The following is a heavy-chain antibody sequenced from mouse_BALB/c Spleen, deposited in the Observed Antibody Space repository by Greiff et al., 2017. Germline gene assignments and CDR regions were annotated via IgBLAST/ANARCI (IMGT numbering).Heavy chain of an antibody. D-gene: IGHD1-1*01. CDR1: GFTFSSYG. J-gene: IGHJ2*01. V-gene: IGHV5-6-3*01. CDR2: INSNGGST. Sequence: EANLVESGGGLVQPGGSLKLSCAASGFTFSSYGMSWVRQTPDKMLELVATINSNGGSTYYQDSVKGRFTISRDNAKNTLYLHMSSLKSEDTAMYYCARDGYYCGSSSYYFDYWGQGTTLTVAS. CDR3: ARDGYYCGSSSYYFDY.